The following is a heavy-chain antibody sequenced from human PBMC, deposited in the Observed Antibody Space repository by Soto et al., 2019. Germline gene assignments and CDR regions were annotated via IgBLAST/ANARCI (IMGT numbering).Heavy chain of an antibody. J-gene: IGHJ2*01. Sequence: QVELQESGPGLVKPSETLSLTCTVSSGSTSGPYRSWLRQPPGKQLEWIGYINPLNLTKYNPSLKSRVTISGDKANRQFSLKLASLTAADTAVYYCATSHTRGIWYFDLWGRGTLVTVSS. CDR2: INPLNLT. CDR3: ATSHTRGIWYFDL. D-gene: IGHD3-10*01. V-gene: IGHV4-59*11. CDR1: SGSTSGPY.